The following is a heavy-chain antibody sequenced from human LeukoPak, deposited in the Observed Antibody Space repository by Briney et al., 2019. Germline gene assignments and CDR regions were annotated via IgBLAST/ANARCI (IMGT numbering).Heavy chain of an antibody. D-gene: IGHD6-19*01. CDR2: ISYDGSNK. Sequence: TGGSLRLSCAASGFTFSHYGMHWVRQAPGKGLEWVAVISYDGSNKYFADSVKGPFTISRDNSRNTLYLQMNSLRAEDTAVYYCAKDKGSAWYFYFHYWGQGTLVTVSP. V-gene: IGHV3-30*18. CDR3: AKDKGSAWYFYFHY. J-gene: IGHJ4*02. CDR1: GFTFSHYG.